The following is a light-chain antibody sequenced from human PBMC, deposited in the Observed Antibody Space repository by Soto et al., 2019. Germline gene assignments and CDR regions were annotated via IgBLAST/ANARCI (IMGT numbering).Light chain of an antibody. V-gene: IGLV2-8*01. CDR3: SSYAGSNNFV. CDR1: SSDVGGYNY. J-gene: IGLJ1*01. CDR2: AVS. Sequence: QSALTQPPSASGSPGQSVTISCTGTSSDVGGYNYISWYQQHPGKAPKLMIYAVSKRPSGVPDRFSGSKSGNTASLTVSGLQPADEADYYCSSYAGSNNFVFGTGTKLTVL.